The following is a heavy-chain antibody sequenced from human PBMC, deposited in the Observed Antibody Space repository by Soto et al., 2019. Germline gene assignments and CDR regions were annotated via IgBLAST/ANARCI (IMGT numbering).Heavy chain of an antibody. CDR2: IYYSGST. CDR3: ARVRSSSFSDGMDV. D-gene: IGHD6-13*01. J-gene: IGHJ6*02. Sequence: QVQLQESGPGLVKPSQTLSLTCTVSGGSISSGDYYWSWIRQPPGKGLEWIGYIYYSGSTYYNPSLKSRVTXXVXTXXNQFSLKLSSVTAADTAVYYCARVRSSSFSDGMDVWGQGTTVTVSS. CDR1: GGSISSGDYY. V-gene: IGHV4-30-4*01.